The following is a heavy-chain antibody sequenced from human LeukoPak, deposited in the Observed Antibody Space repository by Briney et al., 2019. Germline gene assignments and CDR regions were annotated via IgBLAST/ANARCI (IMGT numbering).Heavy chain of an antibody. V-gene: IGHV3-74*01. J-gene: IGHJ4*02. Sequence: GGSLRLSCAASGFTFSSYWMHWVRQAPGKGLVWVSRIYIDGSITSYADSVKDRFTISRDSAKNTLYLQMNSLRAEDTAVYYCARMSAVAGGLDYWGQGTLVTVSS. CDR1: GFTFSSYW. CDR3: ARMSAVAGGLDY. CDR2: IYIDGSIT. D-gene: IGHD6-19*01.